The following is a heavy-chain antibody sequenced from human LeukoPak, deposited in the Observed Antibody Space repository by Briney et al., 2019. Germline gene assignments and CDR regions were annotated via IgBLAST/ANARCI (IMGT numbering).Heavy chain of an antibody. CDR1: GGSISSGSYY. V-gene: IGHV4-61*02. J-gene: IGHJ3*02. CDR2: IYTSGST. D-gene: IGHD3/OR15-3a*01. Sequence: PSQTLSLTCTVSGGSISSGSYYWNWIRQPAGKGLEWIGRIYTSGSTNYNPSLKSRVTISLDMSKNQFSLKLSSVTAADTAVYYCARDHAFRLGRDAFDIWGRGTMVTVSS. CDR3: ARDHAFRLGRDAFDI.